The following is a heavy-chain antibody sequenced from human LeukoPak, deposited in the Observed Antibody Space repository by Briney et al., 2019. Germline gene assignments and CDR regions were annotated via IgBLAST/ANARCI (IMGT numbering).Heavy chain of an antibody. CDR2: LSGSDGDT. J-gene: IGHJ4*02. D-gene: IGHD2-2*01. CDR1: GFTFSRNA. CDR3: AKDPYGTRYFDY. Sequence: GSLRLSCAASGFTFSRNAMSWVRQAPGKGLEWVSSLSGSDGDTYYADSVKGRFTISRDNSKNTVYLQMNSLRAEDTAVYYCAKDPYGTRYFDYWGQGTLVTVSS. V-gene: IGHV3-23*01.